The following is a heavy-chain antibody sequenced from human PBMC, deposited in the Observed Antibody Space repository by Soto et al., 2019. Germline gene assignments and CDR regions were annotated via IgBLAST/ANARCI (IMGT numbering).Heavy chain of an antibody. D-gene: IGHD2-8*02. V-gene: IGHV4-4*07. CDR3: ARGMTPPGAPAWYYFDS. CDR2: FSLSGTT. CDR1: GASITGSSY. Sequence: ETLSLTCTVSGASITGSSYWSWIRQPAGKGLEWIGRFSLSGTTNYNPSLRSRVTMSADVSKNQFSLRLTSVTAADTALYYCARGMTPPGAPAWYYFDSWGQGTLVTVSS. J-gene: IGHJ4*02.